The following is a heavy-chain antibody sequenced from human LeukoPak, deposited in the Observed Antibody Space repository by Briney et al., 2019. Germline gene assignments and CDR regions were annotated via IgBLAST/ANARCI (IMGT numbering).Heavy chain of an antibody. CDR2: ISSSGSTI. V-gene: IGHV3-48*03. Sequence: GGSLRLSCVASGFTFSNYWMSWVRQAPGKGLEWVSYISSSGSTIYYADSVKGRFTISRDNAKNSLYLQMNSLRAEDTAVYYCAELGITMIGGVWGKGTTVTISS. D-gene: IGHD3-10*02. CDR3: AELGITMIGGV. CDR1: GFTFSNYW. J-gene: IGHJ6*04.